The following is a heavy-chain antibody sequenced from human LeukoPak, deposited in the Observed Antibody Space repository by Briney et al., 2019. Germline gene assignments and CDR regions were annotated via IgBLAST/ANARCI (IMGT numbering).Heavy chain of an antibody. J-gene: IGHJ3*02. Sequence: SETLSLTCTVSGGSINSHYWSWIRQPPGKELEWIGFMHYTGRTRYNPSLQSRVTISVDTSKNHFSLKLSSLTAADTAVYFCARLLDYDSSGDPDTFGIWGQGTVVTVSS. CDR1: GGSINSHY. CDR3: ARLLDYDSSGDPDTFGI. D-gene: IGHD3-22*01. CDR2: MHYTGRT. V-gene: IGHV4-59*11.